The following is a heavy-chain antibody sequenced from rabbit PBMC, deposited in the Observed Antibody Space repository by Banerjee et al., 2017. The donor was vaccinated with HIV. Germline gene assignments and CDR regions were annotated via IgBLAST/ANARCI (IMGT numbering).Heavy chain of an antibody. D-gene: IGHD1-1*01. CDR1: GFDFSSYW. V-gene: IGHV1S7*01. J-gene: IGHJ4*01. Sequence: QLKETGGGLVKPGGSLTLSCKASGFDFSSYWMSWVRQAPGKGLEWIGIIYAGTGNTDYASWVNGRFTISSDNAQNTVDLQMNSLTAADTATYFCAREIRSGYYHAYFNLWAQAPSSPT. CDR3: AREIRSGYYHAYFNL. CDR2: IYAGTGNT.